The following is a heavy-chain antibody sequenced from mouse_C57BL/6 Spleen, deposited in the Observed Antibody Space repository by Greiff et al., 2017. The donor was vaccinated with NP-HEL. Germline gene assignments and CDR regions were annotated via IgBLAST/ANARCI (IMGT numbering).Heavy chain of an antibody. CDR1: GFTFSDYY. D-gene: IGHD2-5*01. CDR3: AVYSNYVGWYFDV. Sequence: EVKLMESGGGLVQPGGSLKLSCAASGFTFSDYYMYWVRQTPEKRLEWVAYISNGGGSTYYPDTVKGRFTISRDNAKNTLYLQMSRLKSEDTAMYYCAVYSNYVGWYFDVWGTGTTVTVSS. J-gene: IGHJ1*03. CDR2: ISNGGGST. V-gene: IGHV5-12*01.